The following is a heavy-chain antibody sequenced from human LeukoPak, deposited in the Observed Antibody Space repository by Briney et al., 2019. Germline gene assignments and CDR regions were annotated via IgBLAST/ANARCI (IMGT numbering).Heavy chain of an antibody. CDR1: GFTFSSYA. CDR2: ISYDGSNK. D-gene: IGHD2-15*01. Sequence: PGGSLRLSCAASGFTFSSYAMHWVRQAPGKGLEWVAVISYDGSNKYYADSVKGRFTISRDNSKNTLYLQMNSLRAEDTAVYYCARESRPIVVVVAATSIYFDYWGQGTLVTVSS. CDR3: ARESRPIVVVVAATSIYFDY. J-gene: IGHJ4*02. V-gene: IGHV3-30-3*01.